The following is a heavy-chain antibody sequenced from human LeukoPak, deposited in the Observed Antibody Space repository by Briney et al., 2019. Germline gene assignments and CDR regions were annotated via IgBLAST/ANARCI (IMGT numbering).Heavy chain of an antibody. CDR3: ARGGPGYYYGSGSYFWSWIDP. CDR1: GGSFSVYY. V-gene: IGHV4-34*01. CDR2: INHSGST. J-gene: IGHJ5*02. Sequence: PSETLSLTCAVYGGSFSVYYWSWIRQPPGKGLEWIGEINHSGSTNYNPSLKSRVTISVDTSKNQFSLKLSSVTAADTAVYYCARGGPGYYYGSGSYFWSWIDPWGQGTLVTVSS. D-gene: IGHD3-10*01.